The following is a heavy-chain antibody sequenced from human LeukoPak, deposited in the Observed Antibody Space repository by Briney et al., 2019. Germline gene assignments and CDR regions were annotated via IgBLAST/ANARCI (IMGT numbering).Heavy chain of an antibody. CDR1: GFTFSIYS. V-gene: IGHV3-48*01. Sequence: GGSLRLSCTASGFTFSIYSMNWVRQAPGKGLEWVSYISSTRSVIYYADSVNGRFTISRDNAKKSLYLQMNNLRAEDTAVYYCTRDLGRPIGAAVALEATFDHWGQGTLVTVSS. D-gene: IGHD6-13*01. CDR2: ISSTRSVI. J-gene: IGHJ4*02. CDR3: TRDLGRPIGAAVALEATFDH.